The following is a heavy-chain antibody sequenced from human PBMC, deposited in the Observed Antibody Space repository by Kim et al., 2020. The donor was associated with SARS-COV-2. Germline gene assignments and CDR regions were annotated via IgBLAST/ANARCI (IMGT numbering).Heavy chain of an antibody. D-gene: IGHD3-10*01. V-gene: IGHV3-30*04. CDR3: ARGSYYYGSGSYYRLDY. J-gene: IGHJ4*02. Sequence: GGSLRLSCAASGFTFSSYAMHWVRQAPGKGLEWVAVISYDGSNKYYADSVKGRFTISRDNSKNTLYLQMNSLRAEDTAVYYCARGSYYYGSGSYYRLDYWGQGTLVTVSS. CDR2: ISYDGSNK. CDR1: GFTFSSYA.